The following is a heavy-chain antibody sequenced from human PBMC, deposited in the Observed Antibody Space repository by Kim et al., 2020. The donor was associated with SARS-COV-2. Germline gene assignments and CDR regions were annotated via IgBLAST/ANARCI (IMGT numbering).Heavy chain of an antibody. J-gene: IGHJ4*02. D-gene: IGHD3-22*01. Sequence: PSLKSRVTISVDTSKNQFSLKLSSVTAADTAVYYCARLYSYYYDSSGYRYWGQGTLVTVSS. V-gene: IGHV4-39*01. CDR3: ARLYSYYYDSSGYRY.